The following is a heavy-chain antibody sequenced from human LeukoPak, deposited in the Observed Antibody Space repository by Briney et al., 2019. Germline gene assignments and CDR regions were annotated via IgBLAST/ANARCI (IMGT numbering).Heavy chain of an antibody. CDR3: ARGPTIYDSSGPYFDY. CDR2: INPSGGST. J-gene: IGHJ4*02. Sequence: ASVKVSCKASGYTFTSYYIHWVRQAPGQGLEWMGIINPSGGSTSYAQKFQGRVTMTRDTSTSTVYMELSSLRSEDTAVYYCARGPTIYDSSGPYFDYWGQGTLVTVSS. CDR1: GYTFTSYY. V-gene: IGHV1-46*01. D-gene: IGHD3-22*01.